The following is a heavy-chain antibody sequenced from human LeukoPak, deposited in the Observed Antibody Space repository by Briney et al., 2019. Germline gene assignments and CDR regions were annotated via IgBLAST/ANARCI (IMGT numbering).Heavy chain of an antibody. CDR1: GYTFTSYD. CDR2: MNPNSGGT. CDR3: ARDQYYYGSGTNGMDV. Sequence: ASVKVSCKASGYTFTSYDINWVRQATGQGLEWMGWMNPNSGGTNYTQKFQGRVTMTRDTSISTAYMELSRLRSDDTAVYYCARDQYYYGSGTNGMDVWGQGTTVTVSS. V-gene: IGHV1-2*02. J-gene: IGHJ6*02. D-gene: IGHD3-10*01.